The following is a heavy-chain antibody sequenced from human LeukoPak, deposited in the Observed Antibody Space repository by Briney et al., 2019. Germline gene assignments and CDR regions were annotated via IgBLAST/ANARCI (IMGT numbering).Heavy chain of an antibody. Sequence: PSETLSLTCTGSGGSTSRYSWNWIRQPPGKGLEWIGYIYYSGSTNYNPSLKSRVTISVDTSKNQLSLKLSSVTAADTAVYYCARTYSSSWDEWFDPWGQGTLVTVSS. CDR2: IYYSGST. J-gene: IGHJ5*02. CDR1: GGSTSRYS. CDR3: ARTYSSSWDEWFDP. D-gene: IGHD6-13*01. V-gene: IGHV4-59*01.